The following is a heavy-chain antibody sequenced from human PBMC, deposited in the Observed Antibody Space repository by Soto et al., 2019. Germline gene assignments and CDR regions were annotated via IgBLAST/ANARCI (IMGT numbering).Heavy chain of an antibody. CDR2: ISGSGGTT. Sequence: HPVGSLRLSCAVSGFTFSSYSMSWVRQPPGKGLEWVAFISGSGGTTNYSGSVKGRFTISRDNSKNTLYLQMNSLRAEDTAVYYCAKDFRPDSGYDLDYWGQGTLVTVSS. J-gene: IGHJ4*02. V-gene: IGHV3-23*01. CDR3: AKDFRPDSGYDLDY. CDR1: GFTFSSYS. D-gene: IGHD5-12*01.